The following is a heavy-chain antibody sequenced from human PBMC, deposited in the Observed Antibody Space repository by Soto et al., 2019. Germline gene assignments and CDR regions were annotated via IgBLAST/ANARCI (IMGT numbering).Heavy chain of an antibody. Sequence: KASETLSLTCAVYGGSFSGYYWSWIRQPPGKGLEWIGEINHSGSTNYNPSLKSRVTISVDTSKNQFSLKLSSVTAADTAVYYCARGQGDYWGQGTLVTVSS. V-gene: IGHV4-34*01. CDR1: GGSFSGYY. J-gene: IGHJ4*02. CDR2: INHSGST. CDR3: ARGQGDY.